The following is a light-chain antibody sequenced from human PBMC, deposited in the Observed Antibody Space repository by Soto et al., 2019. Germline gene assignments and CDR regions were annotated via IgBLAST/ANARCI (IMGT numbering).Light chain of an antibody. V-gene: IGLV1-44*01. CDR1: SSNIGSNT. J-gene: IGLJ2*01. CDR2: NTD. Sequence: QSVLTQPPSASETPGQRVTISCSGSSSNIGSNTVDWFQQLPGTAPRLLVYNTDQRPSGFPDRFSGSKSGTSASLAISGLQSEDEADYYCAAWDDSLNGVVFGGGTKLTVL. CDR3: AAWDDSLNGVV.